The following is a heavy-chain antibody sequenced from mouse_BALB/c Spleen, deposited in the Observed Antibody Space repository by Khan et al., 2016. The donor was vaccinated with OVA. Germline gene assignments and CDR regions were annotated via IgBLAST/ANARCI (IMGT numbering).Heavy chain of an antibody. J-gene: IGHJ4*01. D-gene: IGHD1-2*01. CDR2: IYPGSGSP. CDR3: TRGATAPYVMDY. Sequence: LQQPGSELVRPGASVKLSCKTSGYTFSSYWMHWVKQRPGQGLEWIGNIYPGSGSPNNDEKFKSKATLTVDTSSSTAYMQLNSLTSDDSAFYYCTRGATAPYVMDYWGQGASVTVSS. CDR1: GYTFSSYW. V-gene: IGHV1S22*01.